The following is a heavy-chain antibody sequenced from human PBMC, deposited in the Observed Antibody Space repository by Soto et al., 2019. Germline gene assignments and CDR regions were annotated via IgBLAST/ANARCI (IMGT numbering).Heavy chain of an antibody. CDR3: ARCPGYSNYNWFDP. D-gene: IGHD4-4*01. CDR1: GGSFSGYY. Sequence: PSETLSLTCAVYGGSFSGYYWSWIRQPPGKGLEWIGEINHSGSTNYNPSLKSRVTISVDTPKNQFSLKLSSVTAADTAVYYCARCPGYSNYNWFDPWGQGTLVTVSS. V-gene: IGHV4-34*01. J-gene: IGHJ5*02. CDR2: INHSGST.